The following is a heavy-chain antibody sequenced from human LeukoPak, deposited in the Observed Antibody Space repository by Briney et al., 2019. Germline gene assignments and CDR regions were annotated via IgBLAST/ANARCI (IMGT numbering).Heavy chain of an antibody. CDR3: TRGGHDYGGSFDT. Sequence: PSQTLSLTCAISGASIASGSYHWDWIRQPAGSRPEYIGRISAGGRTNYNPSLQSRLTISMDTSKNHVSLRLSSVTAADTALYYCTRGGHDYGGSFDTWGQGILVTVSS. V-gene: IGHV4-61*02. CDR2: ISAGGRT. J-gene: IGHJ5*02. D-gene: IGHD4-23*01. CDR1: GASIASGSYH.